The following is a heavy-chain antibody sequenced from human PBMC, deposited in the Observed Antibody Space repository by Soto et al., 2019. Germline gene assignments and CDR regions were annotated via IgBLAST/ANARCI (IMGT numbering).Heavy chain of an antibody. CDR3: ATSTIDTSTWKQYFYGMDV. Sequence: ASVKVSCKASEDAFTRYVIHWVRQAPGQRLEWMGWINAGNGNTKYSQNFQGRVTITRDASASTAYMELSSLRSQDTAVYYCATSTIDTSTWKQYFYGMDVWGQGSTVTVSS. D-gene: IGHD6-13*01. CDR2: INAGNGNT. J-gene: IGHJ6*02. V-gene: IGHV1-3*01. CDR1: EDAFTRYV.